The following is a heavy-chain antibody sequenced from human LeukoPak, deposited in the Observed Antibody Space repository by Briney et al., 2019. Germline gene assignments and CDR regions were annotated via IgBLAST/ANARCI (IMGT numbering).Heavy chain of an antibody. CDR2: ISSSSSYI. D-gene: IGHD5-18*01. V-gene: IGHV3-21*01. J-gene: IGHJ6*02. CDR3: ARDPRGYSYGYAGMDV. Sequence: GGSLRLSCAASGFTFSSYSMNWVRQAPGKGLEWVSSISSSSSYIYYADSVKGRFTISRDNAKNSLYLQMNNLRAEDTAVYYCARDPRGYSYGYAGMDVWGQGTTVTVSS. CDR1: GFTFSSYS.